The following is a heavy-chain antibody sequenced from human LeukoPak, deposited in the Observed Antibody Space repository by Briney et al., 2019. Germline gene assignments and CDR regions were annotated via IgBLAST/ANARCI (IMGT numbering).Heavy chain of an antibody. CDR2: INPNSGGT. J-gene: IGHJ6*03. Sequence: ASVKVSCKASGYTFTGYYMHWVRQAPGQGLEWMGWINPNSGGTNYAQKFQGRVTMTRDTSISTAYMELSRLRSDDTAVYYCAREIITIFGGYMDVWGKGTTVTVSS. V-gene: IGHV1-2*02. CDR1: GYTFTGYY. D-gene: IGHD3-3*01. CDR3: AREIITIFGGYMDV.